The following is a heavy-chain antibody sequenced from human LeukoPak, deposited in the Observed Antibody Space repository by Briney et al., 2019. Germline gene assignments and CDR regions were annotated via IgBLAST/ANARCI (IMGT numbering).Heavy chain of an antibody. Sequence: GESLKISCKGSGYSFTSYWIGRVRQMPGKGLEWMGIIYPGDSDTRYSPSFQGQVTISADKSISTAYLQWSSLKASDTAMYYCARRLNSGYDYLRPNYFDYWGQGTLVTVSS. CDR2: IYPGDSDT. J-gene: IGHJ4*02. CDR1: GYSFTSYW. V-gene: IGHV5-51*01. D-gene: IGHD5-12*01. CDR3: ARRLNSGYDYLRPNYFDY.